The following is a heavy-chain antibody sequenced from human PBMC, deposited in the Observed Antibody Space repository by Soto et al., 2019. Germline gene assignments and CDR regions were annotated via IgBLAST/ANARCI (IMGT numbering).Heavy chain of an antibody. Sequence: QVQLVQSGAEVKKPGSSVKVSCKASGGTFSSYAISWVRQAPGQGLEWMGGIIPIFGTANYAQKFQGRVTIAADESRSXXYXEXXSLRSEDTAVYYCARDWPTDYYGSGSYGGVGGMDVWGQGTTVTVSS. CDR1: GGTFSSYA. V-gene: IGHV1-69*12. J-gene: IGHJ6*02. CDR3: ARDWPTDYYGSGSYGGVGGMDV. D-gene: IGHD3-10*01. CDR2: IIPIFGTA.